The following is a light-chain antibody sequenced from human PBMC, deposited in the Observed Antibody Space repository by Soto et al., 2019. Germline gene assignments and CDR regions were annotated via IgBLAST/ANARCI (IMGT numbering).Light chain of an antibody. CDR1: QTVRNNY. CDR3: QQRSNWPGT. V-gene: IGKV3D-20*02. J-gene: IGKJ5*01. Sequence: EFVLTQSPGTLSLSPGERATLSCRASQTVRNNYLAWYQQKPGQAPRLLIYDASSRATGIPDRFSGGGSGTDFTLTINSLEPEDFAVYYCQQRSNWPGTFGPGTRLEI. CDR2: DAS.